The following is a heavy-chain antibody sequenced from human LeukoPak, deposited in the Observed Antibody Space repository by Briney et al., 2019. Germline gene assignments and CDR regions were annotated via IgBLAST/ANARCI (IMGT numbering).Heavy chain of an antibody. CDR3: ARGKKTMVRGVLYYFDY. CDR1: GYTFTSYD. D-gene: IGHD3-10*01. V-gene: IGHV1-8*01. CDR2: MNPNSGNT. Sequence: RRPSVKLSCKASGYTFTSYDINWVRQATGQGLEWMGWMNPNSGNTVYAQKFQGRVTMTRNTSISTAYMELSSLRSEDTAVYYCARGKKTMVRGVLYYFDYWGQGTLVTVSS. J-gene: IGHJ4*02.